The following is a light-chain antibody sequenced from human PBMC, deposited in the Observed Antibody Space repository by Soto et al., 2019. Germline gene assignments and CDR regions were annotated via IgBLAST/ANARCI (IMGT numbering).Light chain of an antibody. CDR2: WAS. CDR1: QSVLKSSNNKNH. CDR3: QQYYSPPAM. J-gene: IGKJ1*01. Sequence: DIVMTPSPDSLAVSLGERATINCKSSQSVLKSSNNKNHLAWYQQKPGQPPRLLIYWASMRESGVPDRFSGGGSGTDFTLTISSLQAEDAAVYYCQQYYSPPAMFGQGTKVEI. V-gene: IGKV4-1*01.